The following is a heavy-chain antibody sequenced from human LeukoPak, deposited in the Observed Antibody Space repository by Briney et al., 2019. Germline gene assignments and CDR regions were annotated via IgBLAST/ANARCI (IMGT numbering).Heavy chain of an antibody. CDR1: GGSFSGYY. V-gene: IGHV4-34*01. Sequence: SETLSLTCAVYGGSFSGYYWSWIRQPPGKGLEWIGEINHSGSTNYNPSLKSRVTISVDTSKNQFSLKLSSVTAADTAVYYCARGHFGAVRRFDRWGQGTLVTVSS. CDR3: ARGHFGAVRRFDR. D-gene: IGHD3-10*01. J-gene: IGHJ5*02. CDR2: INHSGST.